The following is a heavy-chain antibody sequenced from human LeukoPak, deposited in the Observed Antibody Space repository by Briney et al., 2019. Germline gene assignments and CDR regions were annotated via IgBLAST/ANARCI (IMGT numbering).Heavy chain of an antibody. CDR2: ISDSGGST. V-gene: IGHV3-23*01. Sequence: GGCLRLSCAASGFTFSSYAMSWVRQAPGKGLEWVSAISDSGGSTYYADSVKGRFTISRDNSKNTVFLQMNSLRAEDTAVYYCARDQGPKVVIISRFDYWGQGTLVTVSS. CDR3: ARDQGPKVVIISRFDY. J-gene: IGHJ4*02. D-gene: IGHD3-22*01. CDR1: GFTFSSYA.